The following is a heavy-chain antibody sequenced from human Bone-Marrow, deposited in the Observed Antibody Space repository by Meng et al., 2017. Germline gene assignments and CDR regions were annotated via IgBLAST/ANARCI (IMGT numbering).Heavy chain of an antibody. J-gene: IGHJ4*02. Sequence: SLKISCASSGFIFSSYAMHLVHQAPGKGLEWVAVISYDGSNKYYADSVKGRFTISRDNSKNTLYLQMNSLRAEDTAVYYCTRWAGGEYYFDYWGQGTLVTVSS. V-gene: IGHV3-30*01. CDR2: ISYDGSNK. D-gene: IGHD3-16*01. CDR1: GFIFSSYA. CDR3: TRWAGGEYYFDY.